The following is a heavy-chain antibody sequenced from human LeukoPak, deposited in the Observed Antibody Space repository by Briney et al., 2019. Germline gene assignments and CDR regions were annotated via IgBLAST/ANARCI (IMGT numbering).Heavy chain of an antibody. CDR3: VRHDGRGGATMGAFDS. CDR1: AASFISSSHH. CDR2: VYYGRTT. V-gene: IGHV4-39*01. D-gene: IGHD5-12*01. J-gene: IGHJ5*01. Sequence: SETLSLTCTVSAASFISSSHHWGWIRQSPGKGLEWIGTVYYGRTTYYNPSLDGRVTISLDTSANHFSLQLNSVTAADTAVYYCVRHDGRGGATMGAFDSWGQGSLVTVSS.